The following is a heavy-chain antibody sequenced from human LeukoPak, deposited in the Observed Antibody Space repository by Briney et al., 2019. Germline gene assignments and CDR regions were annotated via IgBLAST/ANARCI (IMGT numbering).Heavy chain of an antibody. CDR1: GYSFTSYW. D-gene: IGHD3-16*01. Sequence: GESLKISCKGSGYSFTSYWIGRVRQMPGKGLEWMGIIYPGDSDTRYSPSFQGQVTISADKSISTAYLQWSSLKASDTAMYYCARRNYDYVWHYYYYYMDVWGKGTTVTVSS. J-gene: IGHJ6*03. CDR3: ARRNYDYVWHYYYYYMDV. V-gene: IGHV5-51*01. CDR2: IYPGDSDT.